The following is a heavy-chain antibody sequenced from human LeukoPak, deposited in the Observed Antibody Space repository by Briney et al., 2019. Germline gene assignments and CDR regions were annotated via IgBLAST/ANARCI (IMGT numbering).Heavy chain of an antibody. CDR1: GFNFGIYG. V-gene: IGHV3-33*01. CDR3: ARSLSTPHYYGMDV. J-gene: IGHJ6*02. D-gene: IGHD2-15*01. Sequence: GGSLRLSCTASGFNFGIYGMHWVRQAPGKGLEWVAVIWYDGSNKYYADSVKGRFTISRDNSKNTLYLQMNSLRAEDTAVYYCARSLSTPHYYGMDVWGQGTTVTVSS. CDR2: IWYDGSNK.